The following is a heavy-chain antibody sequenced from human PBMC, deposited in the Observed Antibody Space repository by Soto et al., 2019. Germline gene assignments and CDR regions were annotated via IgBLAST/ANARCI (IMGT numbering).Heavy chain of an antibody. J-gene: IGHJ6*02. CDR3: ARQRITRVRGVSSSGLDV. Sequence: GESLKSAGKGSGYSFTSYDIAWVRQMPGKGLEWVGIIHPGDSETRYSPSFQGHVIISADKSISSAYLQWSSLEAADTEMYYCARQRITRVRGVSSSGLDVWGPGTTVTVSS. D-gene: IGHD3-10*01. CDR1: GYSFTSYD. V-gene: IGHV5-51*01. CDR2: IHPGDSET.